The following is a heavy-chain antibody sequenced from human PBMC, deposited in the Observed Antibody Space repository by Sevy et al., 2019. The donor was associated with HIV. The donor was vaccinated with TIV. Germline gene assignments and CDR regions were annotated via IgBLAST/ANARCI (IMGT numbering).Heavy chain of an antibody. CDR1: GFTFSDSW. D-gene: IGHD3-16*02. CDR3: ARRVSHDGHRRYNYRVYFDY. V-gene: IGHV3-7*03. J-gene: IGHJ4*02. Sequence: GGSLRLSCAASGFTFSDSWMTWVRQLPGKGLEWVANINPGGSEKYYVDSLKGRFTIARDNARNSLFLHMSTLRAEDTAVYYCARRVSHDGHRRYNYRVYFDYWGQGALVTVSS. CDR2: INPGGSEK.